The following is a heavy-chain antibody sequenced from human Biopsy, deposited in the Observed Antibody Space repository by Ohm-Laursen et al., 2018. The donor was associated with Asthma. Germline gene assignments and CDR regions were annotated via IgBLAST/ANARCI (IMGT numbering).Heavy chain of an antibody. Sequence: SSVKVSCKASGYNFISFAIHWVRQAPGQRLEWMGWINAGNGNTKYSQKFQGRVSITRDTSASTAYMELRSLRSEDTAAYYCARTYYDFLTGPVKDAFGIWGQGTMVTVSS. D-gene: IGHD3-9*01. CDR2: INAGNGNT. CDR1: GYNFISFA. V-gene: IGHV1-3*01. J-gene: IGHJ3*02. CDR3: ARTYYDFLTGPVKDAFGI.